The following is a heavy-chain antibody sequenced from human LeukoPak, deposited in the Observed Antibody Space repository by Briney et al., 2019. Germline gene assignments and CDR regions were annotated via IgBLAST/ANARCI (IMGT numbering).Heavy chain of an antibody. CDR1: GGSVSTYY. J-gene: IGHJ4*02. D-gene: IGHD2-2*01. CDR3: ARHREDIVVVPFDY. Sequence: PSETLSLTCTVSGGSVSTYYWNWIRQPPGKGLEWIGSIYYSGNTYYNPSLKSRVTISVDKSKNQFSLRLSSVTAADTAVYYCARHREDIVVVPFDYWGQGTLVTVPS. CDR2: IYYSGNT. V-gene: IGHV4-59*05.